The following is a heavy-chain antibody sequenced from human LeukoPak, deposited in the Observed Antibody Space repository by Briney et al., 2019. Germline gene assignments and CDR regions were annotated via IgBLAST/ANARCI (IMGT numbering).Heavy chain of an antibody. V-gene: IGHV1-18*01. CDR2: ISAYNGNT. Sequence: ASVKVSCKASGYTFTSYGISWVRQAPGQGLEWMGWISAYNGNTNYAQKLQGRVTMTTDTSTSTAYMELRSLRSDDTAVYYCARVCSSTSCHYYYYGMDVWAKGPRPPSP. CDR1: GYTFTSYG. D-gene: IGHD2-2*01. CDR3: ARVCSSTSCHYYYYGMDV. J-gene: IGHJ6*02.